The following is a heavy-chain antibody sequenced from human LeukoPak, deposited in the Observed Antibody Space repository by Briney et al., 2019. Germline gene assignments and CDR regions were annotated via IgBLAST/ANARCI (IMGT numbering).Heavy chain of an antibody. CDR1: GGSFSGYY. Sequence: SETLSLTCAVYGGSFSGYYWTFLRQAPGKGLEWIGEVHHSGTTNYNPSLKRRVAISVDKSKNQFHLSLTSVTAADTAIYYCARGIPLLKWFDPWGQGTLVTVSS. CDR2: VHHSGTT. J-gene: IGHJ5*02. V-gene: IGHV4-34*01. D-gene: IGHD2-15*01. CDR3: ARGIPLLKWFDP.